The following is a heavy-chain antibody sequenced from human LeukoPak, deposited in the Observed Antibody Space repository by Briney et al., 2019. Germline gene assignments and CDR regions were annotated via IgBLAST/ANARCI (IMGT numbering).Heavy chain of an antibody. CDR3: TRDGGNWYVGY. CDR1: GYTFTDYH. V-gene: IGHV1-2*02. D-gene: IGHD1-1*01. J-gene: IGHJ4*02. CDR2: INPKSDHT. Sequence: ASVKVSCKTSGYTFTDYHLHWVRQAPGKGLEWIGWINPKSDHTNYAEKFQGRVTMTRDTSISTVYMELNRPTSDDTAVYSCTRDGGNWYVGYWGQGTLVTVSS.